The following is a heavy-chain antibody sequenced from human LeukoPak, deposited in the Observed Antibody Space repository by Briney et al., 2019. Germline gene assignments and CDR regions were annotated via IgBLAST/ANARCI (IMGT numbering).Heavy chain of an antibody. CDR1: GFTVSSNY. CDR3: VTTPDSFFDY. Sequence: GGSLRLSCAASGFTVSSNYMSWVRQAPGKGLEWVANIKQDGSEKYYVDSVKGRFTISRDNAKNSLYLQMNSLRAEDTAVYYCVTTPDSFFDYWGQGTLVTVSS. CDR2: IKQDGSEK. J-gene: IGHJ4*02. V-gene: IGHV3-7*01.